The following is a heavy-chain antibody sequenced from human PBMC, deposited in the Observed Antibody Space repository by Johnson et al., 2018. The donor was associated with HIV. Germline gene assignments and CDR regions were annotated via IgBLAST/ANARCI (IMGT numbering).Heavy chain of an antibody. CDR2: IYSGGST. Sequence: DVQLVESGGGLVKPGGSLRLSCAASGFTVSSNYMSWVRPAPGKGLEWVSVIYSGGSTYYADSVKGRFPISRANSKTTLYLQMNSLRAEDTALYYCAKESKQLSAFDIWGQGTMVTVSS. D-gene: IGHD6-19*01. CDR3: AKESKQLSAFDI. V-gene: IGHV3-53*04. J-gene: IGHJ3*02. CDR1: GFTVSSNY.